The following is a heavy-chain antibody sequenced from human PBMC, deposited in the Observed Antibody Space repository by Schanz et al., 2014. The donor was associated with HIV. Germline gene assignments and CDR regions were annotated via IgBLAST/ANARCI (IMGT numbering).Heavy chain of an antibody. CDR2: ISGGSGST. Sequence: EVQVLESGGDLVQPGGSLRLSCAASGLTLSSYGMSWVRQAPGKGLEWVSSISGGSGSTFYADSVKGRFTISRVNAKNSLFLQMSGLRAEDTAVYYCARDITGSTGGVFDYWGQGALVTVSS. CDR3: ARDITGSTGGVFDY. J-gene: IGHJ4*02. CDR1: GLTLSSYG. V-gene: IGHV3-23*01. D-gene: IGHD1-7*01.